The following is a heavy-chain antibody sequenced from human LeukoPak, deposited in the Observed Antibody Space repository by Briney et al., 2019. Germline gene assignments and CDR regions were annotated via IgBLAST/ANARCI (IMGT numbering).Heavy chain of an antibody. CDR1: GSTFTSSA. CDR2: IVVGSGNT. Sequence: ASVKVSCKASGSTFTSSAVQWVRQARGQGLEWIGGIVVGSGNTNYAQKFQERVTITRDMSTSTAYLELSSLRSEDTAVDYCAGDYGDYAYNWFDPWGQGTLVTVSS. CDR3: AGDYGDYAYNWFDP. V-gene: IGHV1-58*01. J-gene: IGHJ5*02. D-gene: IGHD4-17*01.